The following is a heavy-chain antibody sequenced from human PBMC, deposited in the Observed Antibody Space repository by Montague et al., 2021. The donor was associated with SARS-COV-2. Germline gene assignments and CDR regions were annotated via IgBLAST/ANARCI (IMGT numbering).Heavy chain of an antibody. CDR2: ISYDGSIQ. V-gene: IGHV3-30*18. D-gene: IGHD3-10*01. CDR3: AKDATIFWFERGRGAFDH. Sequence: SLRLSCAASGFTFNNFGMHWVRQAPGQGLEWVAVISYDGSIQDYADSVKGRFTISRDGNKKPLYLQMSSLRPEDTAVYYCAKDATIFWFERGRGAFDHWGQGTLVAVSS. CDR1: GFTFNNFG. J-gene: IGHJ4*02.